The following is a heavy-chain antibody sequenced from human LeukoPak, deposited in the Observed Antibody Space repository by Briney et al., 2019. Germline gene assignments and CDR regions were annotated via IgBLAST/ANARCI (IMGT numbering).Heavy chain of an antibody. V-gene: IGHV1-18*01. CDR1: GYTFTAYG. J-gene: IGHJ4*02. Sequence: ASVKVSCKASGYTFTAYGISWVRQAPGQGLEWMGWISAYNGDTNYAQKLQGRVTMTTDTSTSTAYMELRSLRSDDTAVYYCARVRTYDSSGYYFDYWGQGTLVTVSS. CDR2: ISAYNGDT. D-gene: IGHD3-22*01. CDR3: ARVRTYDSSGYYFDY.